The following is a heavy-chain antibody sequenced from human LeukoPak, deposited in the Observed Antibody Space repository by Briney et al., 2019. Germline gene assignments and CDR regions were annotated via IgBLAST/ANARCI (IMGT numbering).Heavy chain of an antibody. CDR1: GLTFSDAW. CDR2: IKGKVDGGTT. Sequence: GGSLRLSCVASGLTFSDAWMSWVRQTSRKGLEWVGRIKGKVDGGTTDYGAPVKGRFTISRDDSKNTVYLQMNGLSSDDTALYYCTGPGWYLDYWGQGALVTVSS. V-gene: IGHV3-15*01. D-gene: IGHD6-19*01. CDR3: TGPGWYLDY. J-gene: IGHJ4*02.